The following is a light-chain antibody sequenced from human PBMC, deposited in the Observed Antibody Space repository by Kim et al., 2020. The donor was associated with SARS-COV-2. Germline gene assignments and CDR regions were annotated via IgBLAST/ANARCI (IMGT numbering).Light chain of an antibody. Sequence: QSVLTQPPSASGTPGQRVTISCSGSSSNIGSNYVYWYQQLPGTAPKPLIYRNNQRPSGVPDRFSGSKSGTSASLATSGLRSEDEADYYCASWDDRLSGWVFGGGTQLTVL. CDR1: SSNIGSNY. CDR2: RNN. V-gene: IGLV1-47*01. J-gene: IGLJ3*02. CDR3: ASWDDRLSGWV.